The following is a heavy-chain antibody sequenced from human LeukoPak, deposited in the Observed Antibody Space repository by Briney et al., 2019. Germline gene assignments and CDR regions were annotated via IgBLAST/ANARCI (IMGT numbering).Heavy chain of an antibody. CDR2: ISYDGSNK. Sequence: PGRSLRLSCAASGFTFSSYGMHWVRQAPGKGLEWVAVISYDGSNKYYADSVKGRFTISRDNSKNTLYLQMNSLRAEDTAVYYCAKGSWSHWGQGTLVTVSS. CDR1: GFTFSSYG. V-gene: IGHV3-30*18. CDR3: AKGSWSH. D-gene: IGHD6-6*01. J-gene: IGHJ4*02.